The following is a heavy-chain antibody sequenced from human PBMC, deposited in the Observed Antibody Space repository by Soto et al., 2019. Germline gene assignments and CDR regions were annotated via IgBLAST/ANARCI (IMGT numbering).Heavy chain of an antibody. Sequence: QVQLVESGGGVVQPGRSLRLSCAASGFTFSSYAMHWVRQAPGKGLEWVAVISYDGSNKYYADYVKGRFTISRDNSKNTLYLQMNSLRAEDTAVYYCASGRTYYDSSGSFDYWGQGTLVTVSS. CDR3: ASGRTYYDSSGSFDY. J-gene: IGHJ4*02. V-gene: IGHV3-30-3*01. CDR2: ISYDGSNK. D-gene: IGHD3-22*01. CDR1: GFTFSSYA.